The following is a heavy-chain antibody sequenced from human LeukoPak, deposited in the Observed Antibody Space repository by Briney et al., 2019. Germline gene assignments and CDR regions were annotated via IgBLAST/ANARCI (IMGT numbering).Heavy chain of an antibody. Sequence: SETLSLTCAVYGGSFSGYYWSWIRQPPGKGLEWIGEINHSGSTNYNPSLKSRVTISVDTSKNQFSLKLSSVTAADTAVYYCAGYCSSTSCLSGMDVWGQGTTVTVSS. CDR1: GGSFSGYY. CDR3: AGYCSSTSCLSGMDV. D-gene: IGHD2-2*01. CDR2: INHSGST. J-gene: IGHJ6*02. V-gene: IGHV4-34*01.